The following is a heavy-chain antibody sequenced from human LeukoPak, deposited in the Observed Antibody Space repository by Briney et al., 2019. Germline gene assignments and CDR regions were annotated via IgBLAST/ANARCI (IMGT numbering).Heavy chain of an antibody. J-gene: IGHJ4*02. D-gene: IGHD3-22*01. CDR3: ASGYYYDSSGYYHDY. Sequence: PGRSLRLSCAASGFTFSSYGMHWVRQAPGKGLEWVAVIWYDGSNKYYADSVKGRFTISRDNSKNTLYLQMSSLRAEDTAVYYCASGYYYDSSGYYHDYWGQGTLVTVSS. V-gene: IGHV3-33*01. CDR2: IWYDGSNK. CDR1: GFTFSSYG.